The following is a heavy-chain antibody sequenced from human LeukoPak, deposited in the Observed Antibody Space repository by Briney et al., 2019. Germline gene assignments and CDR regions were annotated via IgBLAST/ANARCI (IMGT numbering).Heavy chain of an antibody. CDR1: GFTFSTSA. D-gene: IGHD3-9*01. Sequence: GGSLRLSCAASGFTFSTSAMNWVRQVPGKGLEWVSSIDYDSSHIYYAASVRGRFTISRDNARNSVYLQMNSLRVEDTAVYYCARDPLRYLRVGHYDCWVQETLVAVSS. CDR2: IDYDSSHI. J-gene: IGHJ4*02. V-gene: IGHV3-21*01. CDR3: ARDPLRYLRVGHYDC.